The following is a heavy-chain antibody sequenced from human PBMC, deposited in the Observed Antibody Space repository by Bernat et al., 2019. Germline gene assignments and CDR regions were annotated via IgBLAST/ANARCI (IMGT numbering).Heavy chain of an antibody. J-gene: IGHJ4*02. D-gene: IGHD6-19*01. CDR3: ARAPGIYSSGWYYFDY. V-gene: IGHV4-59*01. CDR1: GGSISSYY. CDR2: IYYSGST. Sequence: QVRLQESGPGLVKPSETLSLTCTVSGGSISSYYWSWIRQPPGKGLEWIGYIYYSGSTNYNPSLKSRVTISVDTSKNQFSLKLSSVTAADTAVYYCARAPGIYSSGWYYFDYWGQGTLVTVSS.